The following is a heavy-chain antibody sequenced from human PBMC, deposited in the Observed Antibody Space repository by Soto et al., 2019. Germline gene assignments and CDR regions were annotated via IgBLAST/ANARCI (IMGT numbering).Heavy chain of an antibody. CDR1: GGSISSGGYY. V-gene: IGHV4-31*03. CDR3: ARILLLGYCSGGSCPGAFDI. Sequence: KPSETLSLTCTVSGGSISSGGYYWSWIRQHPGKGLEWIGYIYYSGSTYYNPSLKSRVTISVDTSKNQFSLKLSSVTAADTAVYYCARILLLGYCSGGSCPGAFDIWGQGTMVTVSS. J-gene: IGHJ3*02. D-gene: IGHD2-15*01. CDR2: IYYSGST.